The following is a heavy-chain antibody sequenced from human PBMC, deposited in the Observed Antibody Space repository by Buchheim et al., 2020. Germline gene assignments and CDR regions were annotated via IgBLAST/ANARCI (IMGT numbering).Heavy chain of an antibody. CDR2: ISYDGSNK. J-gene: IGHJ4*02. V-gene: IGHV3-30*18. Sequence: QVQLVESGGGVVQPGRSLRLSCAASGFTFSSYGMHWVRQAPGKGLEWVAVISYDGSNKYYADSVKGRFTISRDNSKNTLYLQMNSLRAEDTAVYYCVKDLTYDYGGNSVGFDYWGQGTL. D-gene: IGHD4-23*01. CDR1: GFTFSSYG. CDR3: VKDLTYDYGGNSVGFDY.